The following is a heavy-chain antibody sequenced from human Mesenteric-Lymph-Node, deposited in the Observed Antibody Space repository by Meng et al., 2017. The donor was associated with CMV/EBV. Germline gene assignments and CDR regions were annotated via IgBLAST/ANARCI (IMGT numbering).Heavy chain of an antibody. Sequence: GSLRLSCTVSGGSISSSSYYWGWIRQPPGKGLEWIGSIYYSERTDYSPSLKSRVTISVDMSKNQFSLKLSSVTAADTAVFYCARDLGNYRLSYYFDFWGQGALVTVSS. V-gene: IGHV4-39*07. CDR1: GGSISSSSYY. CDR3: ARDLGNYRLSYYFDF. J-gene: IGHJ4*02. CDR2: IYYSERT. D-gene: IGHD4-11*01.